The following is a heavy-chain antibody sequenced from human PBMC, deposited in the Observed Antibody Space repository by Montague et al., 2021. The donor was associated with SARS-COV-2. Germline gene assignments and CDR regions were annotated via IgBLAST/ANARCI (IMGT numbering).Heavy chain of an antibody. D-gene: IGHD5-12*01. CDR3: ARRGRKLLPVATTIGGFDN. V-gene: IGHV4-39*02. Sequence: SETLSLTCTVSGCSISSNNYYWDWIRQPPGKGLEWIGSIYDSGSTYYNPSIKSRATISVATSKNHFSLKLNSVTAADTAVYYCARRGRKLLPVATTIGGFDNWGQGTMVTASS. J-gene: IGHJ4*02. CDR1: GCSISSNNYY. CDR2: IYDSGST.